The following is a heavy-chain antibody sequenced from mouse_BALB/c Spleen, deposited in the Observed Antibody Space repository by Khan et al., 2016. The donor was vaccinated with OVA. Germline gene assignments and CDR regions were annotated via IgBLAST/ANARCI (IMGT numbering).Heavy chain of an antibody. CDR1: GFSLTNYG. V-gene: IGHV2-6-1*01. J-gene: IGHJ4*01. Sequence: VQLQESGPGLAAPSQSLSITCTISGFSLTNYGVHWVRQPPGKGLEWLVVIWSDGSTTYNSALQSRLTITKDNSQSQVFLKMNSLQTDDTAIYFCARQPDYHYKIMDYWGQGTSVTVSS. CDR2: IWSDGST. CDR3: ARQPDYHYKIMDY. D-gene: IGHD2-4*01.